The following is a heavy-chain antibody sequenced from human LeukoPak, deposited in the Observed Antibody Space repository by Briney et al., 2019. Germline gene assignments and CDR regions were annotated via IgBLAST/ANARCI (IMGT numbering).Heavy chain of an antibody. CDR3: ASSGTVTEYYFDY. V-gene: IGHV4-59*01. Sequence: PSETLSLTRAVSGGSISSYYWSWIRQPPGKGLEWIGYIYYSGSTNYNPSLRSRVTISVDTSKNQFSLKLSSVTAADTAVYYCASSGTVTEYYFDYWGQGTLVTVSS. J-gene: IGHJ4*02. D-gene: IGHD4-17*01. CDR2: IYYSGST. CDR1: GGSISSYY.